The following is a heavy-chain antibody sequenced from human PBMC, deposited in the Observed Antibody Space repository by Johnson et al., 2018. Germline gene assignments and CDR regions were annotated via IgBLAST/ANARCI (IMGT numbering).Heavy chain of an antibody. V-gene: IGHV3-9*01. Sequence: VQLVESGGGLVQPGRSLRLSCAASGLIFGDYAMHWVRQPPGKGLEWVSGISWRSDRIDYADSVKGRFTISRDNAKNSLYLQMNSLKTDDTALDYCARGCSYTSWYRTDYCKRWGQGTLVTVSS. CDR2: ISWRSDRI. J-gene: IGHJ1*01. CDR3: ARGCSYTSWYRTDYCKR. CDR1: GLIFGDYA. D-gene: IGHD2-2*02.